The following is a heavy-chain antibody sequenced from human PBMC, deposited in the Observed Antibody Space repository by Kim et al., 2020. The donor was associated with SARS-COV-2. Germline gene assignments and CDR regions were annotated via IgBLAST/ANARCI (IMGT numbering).Heavy chain of an antibody. CDR2: INPNSGGT. CDR3: AREEEYCSSTSCSTFDY. CDR1: GYTFTGYY. Sequence: ASVKVSCKASGYTFTGYYMHWVRQAPGQGLEWMGWINPNSGGTNYAQKFQGRVTMTRDTSISTAYMELSRLRSDDTAVYYCAREEEYCSSTSCSTFDYWGQGTLVTVSS. J-gene: IGHJ4*02. D-gene: IGHD2-2*01. V-gene: IGHV1-2*02.